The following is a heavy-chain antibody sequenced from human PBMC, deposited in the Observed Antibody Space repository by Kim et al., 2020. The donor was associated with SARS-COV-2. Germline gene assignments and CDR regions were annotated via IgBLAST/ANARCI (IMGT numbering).Heavy chain of an antibody. D-gene: IGHD5-18*01. CDR3: ARDRVDTAMGKTSKRAYYYYGMDV. CDR1: GGSISSSSYY. J-gene: IGHJ6*02. Sequence: SETLSLTCTVSGGSISSSSYYWGWIRQPPGKGREWIGSIYYSGSTYYNPSLKSRVTISVDTSKNQFSLKLSSVTAADTAVYYCARDRVDTAMGKTSKRAYYYYGMDVWGQGTTVTVSS. CDR2: IYYSGST. V-gene: IGHV4-39*07.